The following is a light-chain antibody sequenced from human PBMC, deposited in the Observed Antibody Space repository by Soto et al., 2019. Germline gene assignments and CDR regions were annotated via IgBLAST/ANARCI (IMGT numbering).Light chain of an antibody. CDR1: QSISNY. J-gene: IGKJ1*01. V-gene: IGKV1-39*01. CDR3: QQTYITPWT. Sequence: DIQMTQSPSSLSASAGDRVTITCRASQSISNYLNWYQKKPGKAPNLLIYAASSLQSGVPSRFSGSGSGTDFTLTINSLQPEDFATYYCQQTYITPWTFGQGTKVEIK. CDR2: AAS.